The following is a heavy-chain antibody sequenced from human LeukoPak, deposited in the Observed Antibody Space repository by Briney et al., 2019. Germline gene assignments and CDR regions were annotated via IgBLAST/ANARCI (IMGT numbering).Heavy chain of an antibody. D-gene: IGHD6-13*01. CDR3: ARVQGIAAAGRENDAFDI. CDR2: INPNSGGT. CDR1: GYTFTCYY. Sequence: ASVKVSCKASGYTFTCYYLHWVRQAPGQGLEWMGWINPNSGGTNYAQKFQGRVTMTRDTSISTAYMELSRLRSDDTAVYYCARVQGIAAAGRENDAFDIWGQGTMVTVSS. V-gene: IGHV1-2*02. J-gene: IGHJ3*02.